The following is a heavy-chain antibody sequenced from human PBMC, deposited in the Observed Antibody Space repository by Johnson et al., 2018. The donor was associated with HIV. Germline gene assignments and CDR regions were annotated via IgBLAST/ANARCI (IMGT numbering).Heavy chain of an antibody. CDR3: AKVAVATAAGGVALDI. CDR1: GFTFSSYA. Sequence: QVQLVESGGGVVQPGRSLRLSCAASGFTFSSYAMHWVRQAPGKGLAWVAVISYDGSNKYYADSVKGRFTISRDNSKNTLYLQMNSLRAEDTAVYYCAKVAVATAAGGVALDIWGPGTMVTVSS. V-gene: IGHV3-30-3*01. J-gene: IGHJ3*02. CDR2: ISYDGSNK. D-gene: IGHD6-13*01.